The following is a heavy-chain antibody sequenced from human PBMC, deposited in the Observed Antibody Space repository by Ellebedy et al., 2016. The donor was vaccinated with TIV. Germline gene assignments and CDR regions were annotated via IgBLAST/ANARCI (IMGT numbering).Heavy chain of an antibody. J-gene: IGHJ4*02. CDR3: ARTIAARPGYYFDY. Sequence: SETLSLTXAVYGGSFSGYYWSWIRQPPGKGLEWIGEINHSGSTNYNPSLKSRVTISVDTSKNQFSLKLSSVTAADTAVYYCARTIAARPGYYFDYWGQGTLVTVSS. CDR1: GGSFSGYY. CDR2: INHSGST. V-gene: IGHV4-34*01. D-gene: IGHD6-6*01.